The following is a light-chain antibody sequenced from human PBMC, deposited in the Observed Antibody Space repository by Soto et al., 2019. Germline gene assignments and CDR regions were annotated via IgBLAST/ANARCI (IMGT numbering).Light chain of an antibody. J-gene: IGKJ5*01. CDR3: QQYYSYPIT. CDR2: AAS. V-gene: IGKV1-5*01. CDR1: QSISNW. Sequence: TLSASVGDRVTITCRASQSISNWLAWYQQKPGKAPKLLIYAASTLQSGVPSRFSGSGSGTDFTLTISCLQSEDFATYYCQQYYSYPITFGQGTRLEIK.